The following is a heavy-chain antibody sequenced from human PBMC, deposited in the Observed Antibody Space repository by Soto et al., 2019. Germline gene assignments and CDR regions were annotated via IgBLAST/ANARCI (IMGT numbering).Heavy chain of an antibody. CDR1: GAPITFGGYS. J-gene: IGHJ4*02. CDR2: INHLETT. V-gene: IGHV4-30-2*01. Sequence: KTSEILSLTCTVSGAPITFGGYSWSWIRQTPGKGLEWIGYINHLETTFYNPSFESRLTLSIDRAKNQFSLKLHSMSAADRAVYFCARGGGSDSFDYWGQGILVTVSS. CDR3: ARGGGSDSFDY. D-gene: IGHD1-26*01.